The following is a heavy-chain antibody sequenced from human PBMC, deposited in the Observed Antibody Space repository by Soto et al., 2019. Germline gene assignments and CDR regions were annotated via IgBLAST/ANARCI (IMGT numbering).Heavy chain of an antibody. CDR3: ARAPRGGVIIVITWAQIDY. D-gene: IGHD3-10*01. J-gene: IGHJ4*02. V-gene: IGHV1-46*01. CDR1: GFDFTDHY. CDR2: ISPDGGST. Sequence: ASVKVSCKASGFDFTDHYIHWVLQAPGQGLEWMGIISPDGGSTRYSQKFQARITMTRDTSTSTVYMELSSLRSEDTAIYYCARAPRGGVIIVITWAQIDYWGQGTLVTVSS.